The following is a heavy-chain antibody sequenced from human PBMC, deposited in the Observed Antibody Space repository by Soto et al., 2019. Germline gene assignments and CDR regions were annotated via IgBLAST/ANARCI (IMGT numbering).Heavy chain of an antibody. CDR1: GASISTYY. CDR3: AGGVRFCSGGSCIAWFDP. CDR2: IYHSGTT. Sequence: SETLSLTCTVSGASISTYYCSWIRQPPGKGLEWIGYIYHSGTTNYNPSLKSRVTISADTSKNQFSLKLSSVTTADTAMYYCAGGVRFCSGGSCIAWFDPWGQGTLVPVSS. J-gene: IGHJ5*02. D-gene: IGHD2-15*01. V-gene: IGHV4-59*01.